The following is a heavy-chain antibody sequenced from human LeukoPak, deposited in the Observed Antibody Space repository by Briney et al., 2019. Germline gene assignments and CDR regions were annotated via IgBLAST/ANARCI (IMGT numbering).Heavy chain of an antibody. D-gene: IGHD6-19*01. CDR2: IGGSGAST. Sequence: GGSLRLSCAASGFTFSSYAMNWVRQAPGKGLEWVSTIGGSGASTYYADSVKGRFATSRDNSKNTLYLQLNSLRAEDTAIYYCAKGLGSGWDFDYWGQGTLVTVSS. CDR3: AKGLGSGWDFDY. J-gene: IGHJ4*02. V-gene: IGHV3-23*01. CDR1: GFTFSSYA.